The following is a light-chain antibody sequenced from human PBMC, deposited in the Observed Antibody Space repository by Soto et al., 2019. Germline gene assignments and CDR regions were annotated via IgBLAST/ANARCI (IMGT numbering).Light chain of an antibody. J-gene: IGKJ1*01. Sequence: DIVMTQSPDYLAVSLGERATINCKSSQSVLYSSNNKNYLAWYQQKPGQTPKLLIYLASTRESGVPDRFSGSGSGTDFTLTISSLQAEDVAVYYCQQYYSTPLTFGQGTKVDIK. CDR1: QSVLYSSNNKNY. V-gene: IGKV4-1*01. CDR2: LAS. CDR3: QQYYSTPLT.